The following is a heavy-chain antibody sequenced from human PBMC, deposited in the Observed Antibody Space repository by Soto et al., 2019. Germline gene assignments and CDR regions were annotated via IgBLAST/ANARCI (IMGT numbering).Heavy chain of an antibody. CDR1: GYSFTSYC. V-gene: IGHV5-51*01. J-gene: IGHJ4*02. Sequence: RGESLKISSKGSGYSFTSYCIGWVRQMPGKGQEWMGINYPGDSDTRYSPSFQGQVTISADKSTSTAYLQWSSLKASDTAMYYCARYLSGSYYGPTCFVYWGQGTLVTVSS. CDR2: NYPGDSDT. D-gene: IGHD1-26*01. CDR3: ARYLSGSYYGPTCFVY.